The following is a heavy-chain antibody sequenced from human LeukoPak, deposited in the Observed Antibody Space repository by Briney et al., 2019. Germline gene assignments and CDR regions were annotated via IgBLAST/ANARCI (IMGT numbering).Heavy chain of an antibody. CDR3: ARDMNVVVITSDAFDI. CDR2: IKQDGSET. V-gene: IGHV3-7*01. Sequence: GGSLRLSCAASGFIFSTYWMSWVRQAPGKGLECVANIKQDGSETHYVDSVKGRFTISRDNGRNSMYLQMNSLRAEDTAVYYCARDMNVVVITSDAFDIWGQGTMVTVSS. CDR1: GFIFSTYW. J-gene: IGHJ3*02. D-gene: IGHD3-22*01.